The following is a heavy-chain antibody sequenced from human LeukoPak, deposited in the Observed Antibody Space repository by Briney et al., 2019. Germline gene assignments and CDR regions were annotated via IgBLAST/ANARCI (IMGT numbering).Heavy chain of an antibody. CDR3: ARPQGVATTVTSDAFDI. CDR1: GFTFSSYA. V-gene: IGHV3-64*01. J-gene: IGHJ3*02. D-gene: IGHD4-17*01. CDR2: ISSNGGST. Sequence: QAGGSLRLSCAASGFTFSSYAMHWVRQAPGKGLEYVSAISSNGGSTYYANSVKGRFTISRDNSKNTLYLQMGSLRAEDMAVYYCARPQGVATTVTSDAFDIWGQGTMVTVSS.